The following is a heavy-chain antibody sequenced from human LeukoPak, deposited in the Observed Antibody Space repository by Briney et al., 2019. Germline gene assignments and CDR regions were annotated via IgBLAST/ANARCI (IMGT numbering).Heavy chain of an antibody. Sequence: PSETLSLTCTVSGGSISSYCWSWIRQPAGKGLEWIWRIYTSGSTTYNPSLKRRVTMSVDTSKNQFSLKLSSVTAADTAVYYCARAVGSGSFQTYYYYMDVWGKGTTVTISS. J-gene: IGHJ6*03. CDR1: GGSISSYC. V-gene: IGHV4-4*07. CDR3: ARAVGSGSFQTYYYYMDV. CDR2: IYTSGST. D-gene: IGHD3-10*01.